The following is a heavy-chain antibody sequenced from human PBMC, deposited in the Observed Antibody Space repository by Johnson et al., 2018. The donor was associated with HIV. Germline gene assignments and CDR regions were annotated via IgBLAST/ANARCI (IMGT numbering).Heavy chain of an antibody. CDR2: ISYDGSNK. CDR3: AKERRARRAFDI. J-gene: IGHJ3*02. D-gene: IGHD6-6*01. V-gene: IGHV3-30*18. Sequence: QVQLVESGGGVVQPGRSLRLSCAASGFTFSSYGMHWVRQAPGKGLEWVAVISYDGSNKYYADSVKGRFTISRDNSKNTLYLQMNSLRPEDTAVYYCAKERRARRAFDIWGQGTMVTVSS. CDR1: GFTFSSYG.